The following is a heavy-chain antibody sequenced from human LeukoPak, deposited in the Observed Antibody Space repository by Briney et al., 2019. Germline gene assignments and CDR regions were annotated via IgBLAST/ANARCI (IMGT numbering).Heavy chain of an antibody. CDR1: GFTFSSYG. V-gene: IGHV3-66*01. CDR2: IYSGRST. Sequence: SGGSLRLSCAASGFTFSSYGMSWVRQAPGKGLEWVSLIYSGRSTYYADSVKGRFIISRDNSKNTLYLQMNSPRAEDTAVYYCARYSGTFSNSYFDCWGQGTLVTVSS. CDR3: ARYSGTFSNSYFDC. J-gene: IGHJ4*02. D-gene: IGHD1-26*01.